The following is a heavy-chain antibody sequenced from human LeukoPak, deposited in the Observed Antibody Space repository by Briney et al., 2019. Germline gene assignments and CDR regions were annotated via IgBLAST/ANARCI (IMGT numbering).Heavy chain of an antibody. Sequence: GALVKVSCKASGYSFTGFYIHWVRQAPGQGLEWMAWINPQTGATNYAQKFKGRITTTRDLSITTAYMEVTTLRSDDTAVYYCARGGDDSGLYFAYWGQGTLVTVSS. CDR1: GYSFTGFY. D-gene: IGHD3-22*01. CDR2: INPQTGAT. V-gene: IGHV1-2*02. CDR3: ARGGDDSGLYFAY. J-gene: IGHJ4*02.